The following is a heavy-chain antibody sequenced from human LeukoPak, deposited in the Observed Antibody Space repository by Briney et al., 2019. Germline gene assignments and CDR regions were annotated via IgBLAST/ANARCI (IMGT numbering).Heavy chain of an antibody. V-gene: IGHV3-15*01. CDR2: IKNKGDGGTT. J-gene: IGHJ4*02. CDR3: ATYSLSWY. Sequence: GGSLRLSCATSGFTFSNAWLSWVRQAPGKGLEWVGRIKNKGDGGTTDYPASVKGRFTISRDDSKNTLFLQMNRLNTEDTGVYYCATYSLSWYWGQGTLVTVSS. CDR1: GFTFSNAW. D-gene: IGHD2-15*01.